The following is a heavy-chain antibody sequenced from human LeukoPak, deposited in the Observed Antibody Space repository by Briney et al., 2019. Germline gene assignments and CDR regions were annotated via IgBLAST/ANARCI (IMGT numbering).Heavy chain of an antibody. CDR2: FDPEDGET. J-gene: IGHJ6*02. CDR3: ATPGYCSSTSCGSYYYYGMDV. V-gene: IGHV1-24*01. D-gene: IGHD2-2*01. Sequence: ASVKVSCKVSGYTLTELSMHWVRQAPGKGLEWMGGFDPEDGETIYAQKFQGRVTMTEDTSTDTAYMELSSLRSEDTAVYYCATPGYCSSTSCGSYYYYGMDVWGQGTTVTVPS. CDR1: GYTLTELS.